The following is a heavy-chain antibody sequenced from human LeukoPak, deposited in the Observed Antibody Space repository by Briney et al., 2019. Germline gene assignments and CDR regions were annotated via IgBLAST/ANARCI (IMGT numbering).Heavy chain of an antibody. V-gene: IGHV4-61*01. CDR1: GGSVNSGTYY. CDR2: VSYSGN. Sequence: SETLSLTCTVSGGSVNSGTYYWSWIRQPPGKGLEWIGYVSYSGNKYNPSLESRVTISVDTSKNQFSLKLSSVTAADTAVYYCARTESPSGSPFDYWGQGTLVTVSS. CDR3: ARTESPSGSPFDY. J-gene: IGHJ4*02. D-gene: IGHD1-26*01.